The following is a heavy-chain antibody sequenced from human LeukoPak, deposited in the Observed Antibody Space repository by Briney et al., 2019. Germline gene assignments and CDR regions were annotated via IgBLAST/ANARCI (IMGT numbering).Heavy chain of an antibody. D-gene: IGHD6-19*01. CDR3: ARGKWAVAALFEY. J-gene: IGHJ4*02. V-gene: IGHV4-34*01. CDR2: INHSGST. Sequence: SETLSLTCAVYGGSFSGYYWSWIRQPPGKGLEWIGEINHSGSTNYNPSLKSRATISVDTSKNQFSLKLSSVTAADTAVYYCARGKWAVAALFEYWGQGTLVTVSS. CDR1: GGSFSGYY.